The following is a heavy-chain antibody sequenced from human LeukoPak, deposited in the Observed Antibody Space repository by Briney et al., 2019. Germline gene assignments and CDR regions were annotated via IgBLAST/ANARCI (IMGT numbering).Heavy chain of an antibody. Sequence: GGSLRLSCAASGFTVSSNYMSWVRQAPGKGLEWVSVIYSGGSTYYADSVKGRFTISRDNSKNTLYLQMNSLRAEDTAVYYCARVPRSYGLYYYYYYGMDVWGQGTTVTVSS. V-gene: IGHV3-66*02. CDR1: GFTVSSNY. CDR2: IYSGGST. D-gene: IGHD5-18*01. CDR3: ARVPRSYGLYYYYYYGMDV. J-gene: IGHJ6*02.